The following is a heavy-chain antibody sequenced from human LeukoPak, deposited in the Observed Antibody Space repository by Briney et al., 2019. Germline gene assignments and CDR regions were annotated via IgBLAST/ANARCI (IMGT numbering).Heavy chain of an antibody. CDR1: GFTFSSYA. J-gene: IGHJ3*02. CDR3: AKPSSSYCSSTSCYLDAFDI. V-gene: IGHV3-23*01. Sequence: PGGSPRLSCAASGFTFSSYAMSWVRQAPGKGLEWVSAISGSGGSTYYADSVKGRFTISRDNSKNTLYLQMNSLRAEDTAVYYCAKPSSSYCSSTSCYLDAFDIWGQGTMVIVSS. D-gene: IGHD2-2*01. CDR2: ISGSGGST.